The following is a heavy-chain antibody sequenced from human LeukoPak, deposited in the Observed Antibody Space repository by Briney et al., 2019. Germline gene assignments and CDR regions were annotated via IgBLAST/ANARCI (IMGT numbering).Heavy chain of an antibody. D-gene: IGHD6-19*01. V-gene: IGHV3-66*01. CDR2: IYSGGST. Sequence: GGSLRLSCAASGFTVSSNYMSWVRQAPGKGLEWVSVIYSGGSTYYADSVKGRFTISRDNSKNTLYLQMNSLRAEDTAVYYCAKDSDSIAVAGTDFDYWGQGTLVTVSS. CDR1: GFTVSSNY. CDR3: AKDSDSIAVAGTDFDY. J-gene: IGHJ4*02.